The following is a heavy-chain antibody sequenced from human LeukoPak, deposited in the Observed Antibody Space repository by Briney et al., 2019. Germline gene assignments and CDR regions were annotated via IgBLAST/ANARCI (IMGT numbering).Heavy chain of an antibody. J-gene: IGHJ3*02. CDR3: ATESFRPDIDAFDI. CDR2: FDPEDGET. Sequence: ASVKVSCKVSGYTLTELSMHWVRQAPGKGLEWMGGFDPEDGETIYAQKFQGRVTMTEDTSTDTAYMELSSLRSEDTAVYYRATESFRPDIDAFDIWGQGTMVTVSS. V-gene: IGHV1-24*01. D-gene: IGHD1-14*01. CDR1: GYTLTELS.